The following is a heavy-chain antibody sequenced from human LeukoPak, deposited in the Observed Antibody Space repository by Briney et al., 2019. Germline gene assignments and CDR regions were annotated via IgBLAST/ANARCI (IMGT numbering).Heavy chain of an antibody. J-gene: IGHJ5*02. CDR3: AREKLSSGWFDP. Sequence: GGSLRLSCAASGFTFSSYAMHWVRQAPGKGLEWVAVISYDGSNKYYADSVKGRFTISRDNSKNTLYLQMNSRRAEDTAVYYCAREKLSSGWFDPWGQGTLVTVSS. V-gene: IGHV3-30*04. D-gene: IGHD6-19*01. CDR2: ISYDGSNK. CDR1: GFTFSSYA.